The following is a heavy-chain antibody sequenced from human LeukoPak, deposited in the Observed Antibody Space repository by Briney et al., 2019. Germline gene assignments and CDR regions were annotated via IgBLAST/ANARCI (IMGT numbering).Heavy chain of an antibody. CDR3: MGGRGWLPEN. J-gene: IGHJ4*02. V-gene: IGHV3-21*06. D-gene: IGHD3-22*01. CDR1: GFTFSSYS. Sequence: GALRLSCAASGFTFSSYSMNWVRQAPGKGLEWVSSISSSSSYIYYADSVKGRFTISRDNVKNSLYLQMNSLRIEDAAVYYCMGGRGWLPENWGQGTLVTVSS. CDR2: ISSSSSYI.